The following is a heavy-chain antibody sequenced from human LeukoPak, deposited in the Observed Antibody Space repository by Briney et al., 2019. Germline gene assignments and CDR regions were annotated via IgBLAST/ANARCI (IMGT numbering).Heavy chain of an antibody. J-gene: IGHJ6*04. Sequence: SQTLSLTCTVSGGSISSGDYYWSWIRQPPGKGLEWIGYIYYSGSTYYNPPLKSRVTISVDTSKNQFSLKLSSVTAADTAVYYCASAAVDYDILTGSCYYYGMDVWGKGTTVTVSS. CDR3: ASAAVDYDILTGSCYYYGMDV. CDR2: IYYSGST. V-gene: IGHV4-30-4*01. D-gene: IGHD3-9*01. CDR1: GGSISSGDYY.